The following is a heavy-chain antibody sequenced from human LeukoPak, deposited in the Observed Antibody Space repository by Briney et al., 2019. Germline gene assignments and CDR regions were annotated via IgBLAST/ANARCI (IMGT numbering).Heavy chain of an antibody. V-gene: IGHV4-4*07. Sequence: SETLSLTCTVSSGSITSYYWNWIRQPAGKGLEWIGRIYSSGSTDYNPSLKSRVTMSVDTSKNQFSPNLSSVTAADSAVYYCARARGRLLLVDYWGQGTLVTVSS. CDR2: IYSSGST. J-gene: IGHJ4*02. CDR3: ARARGRLLLVDY. D-gene: IGHD2-15*01. CDR1: SGSITSYY.